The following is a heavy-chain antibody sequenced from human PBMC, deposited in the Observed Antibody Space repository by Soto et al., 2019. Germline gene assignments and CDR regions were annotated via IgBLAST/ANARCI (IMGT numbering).Heavy chain of an antibody. CDR2: ISSSSSYI. CDR3: ARGGGYCSGGSCHYWYFDL. V-gene: IGHV3-21*01. J-gene: IGHJ2*01. CDR1: GFTFSSYS. D-gene: IGHD2-15*01. Sequence: EVQLVESGGGLVKPGGSLRLSCAASGFTFSSYSMNWVRQAPGKGLEWVSSISSSSSYIYYADSVKGRFTISRDNAKNSLYLQMNSLRAEGTAVYYCARGGGYCSGGSCHYWYFDLWGRGTLVTVSS.